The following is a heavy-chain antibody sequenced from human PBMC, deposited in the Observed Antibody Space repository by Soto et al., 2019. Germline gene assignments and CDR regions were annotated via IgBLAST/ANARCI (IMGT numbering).Heavy chain of an antibody. J-gene: IGHJ4*02. V-gene: IGHV3-7*01. CDR3: ARDSGTSDY. CDR1: GFTFSTYW. CDR2: IKQDGSER. Sequence: HPGGSLRLSCAASGFTFSTYWISWVRQAPGKGLEWVANIKQDGSERYYVDSVKGRFTISRDNAKNSLYLQMNSLRAEDTAVYYCARDSGTSDYWGQGTLVTVSS. D-gene: IGHD1-1*01.